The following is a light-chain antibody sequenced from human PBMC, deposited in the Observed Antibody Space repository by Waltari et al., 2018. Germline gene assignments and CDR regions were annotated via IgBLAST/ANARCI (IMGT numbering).Light chain of an antibody. V-gene: IGLV2-23*01. CDR2: EGS. CDR3: CSYAGTSTYV. Sequence: QSALTQPASVSGSPGQSITISCAGTSSDVGSYNLVSWYQQHPGKAPKLMIYEGSKRPSGVSKRCSGSKSGNTASLTISGLQAEYEADYYCCSYAGTSTYVFGTGTKVTVL. CDR1: SSDVGSYNL. J-gene: IGLJ1*01.